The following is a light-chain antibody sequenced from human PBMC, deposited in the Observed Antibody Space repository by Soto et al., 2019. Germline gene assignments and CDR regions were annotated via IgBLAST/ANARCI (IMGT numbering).Light chain of an antibody. Sequence: QSVLTQPASVSGSPGQSITISCTGTSSDVGGYNYVSWYQQHPGKSPKLMIYEVSNRPSGVSNRFSGSKSGNTASLTISGLQPEDDADYYCTSYTVRKSWVFGGGTKLTVL. CDR1: SSDVGGYNY. CDR2: EVS. V-gene: IGLV2-14*01. CDR3: TSYTVRKSWV. J-gene: IGLJ3*02.